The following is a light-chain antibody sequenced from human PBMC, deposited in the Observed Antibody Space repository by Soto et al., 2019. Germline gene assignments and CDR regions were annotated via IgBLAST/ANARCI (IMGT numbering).Light chain of an antibody. Sequence: DIVMTQSPDSLAVSLGERATINCNSSQSVLYSSNNKNYLAWYQLQPAQPPTLLIYWASTRESGVPDRFSGSGSGTDFTLTISSLQAEDVAVYYCQQYYSTFPWRFGQGTKVEIK. J-gene: IGKJ1*01. CDR3: QQYYSTFPWR. CDR2: WAS. V-gene: IGKV4-1*01. CDR1: QSVLYSSNNKNY.